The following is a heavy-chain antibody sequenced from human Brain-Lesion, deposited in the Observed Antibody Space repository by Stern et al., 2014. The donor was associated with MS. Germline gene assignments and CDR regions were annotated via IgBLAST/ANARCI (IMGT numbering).Heavy chain of an antibody. V-gene: IGHV4-39*01. D-gene: IGHD5-12*01. Sequence: QLQLQESGPGLVKPSETLSLTCSVSGGSISRSTYYWGWIRQPPGKGLEWIGSIYYSGTTYYNPSLKGRFPIDTPTTQFPLRLTSVTAADTAVYYCARHDGWLPHYWSQGTLVTVSS. CDR1: GGSISRSTYY. CDR2: IYYSGTT. CDR3: ARHDGWLPHY. J-gene: IGHJ4*02.